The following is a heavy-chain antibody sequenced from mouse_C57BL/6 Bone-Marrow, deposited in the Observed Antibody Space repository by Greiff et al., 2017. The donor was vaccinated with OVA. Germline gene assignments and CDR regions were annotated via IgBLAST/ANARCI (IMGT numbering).Heavy chain of an antibody. J-gene: IGHJ4*01. CDR3: ARDYYGSSLYYAMDY. CDR1: GYTFTDYY. D-gene: IGHD1-1*01. V-gene: IGHV1-26*01. Sequence: EVQLQQSGPELVKPGASVKISCKASGYTFTDYYMNWVKQSHGKSLEWIGDINPNNGGTSYNQKFKGKATLTVDQSSSTAYMELRSLTSEGSAVYYCARDYYGSSLYYAMDYWGQGTSVTVSS. CDR2: INPNNGGT.